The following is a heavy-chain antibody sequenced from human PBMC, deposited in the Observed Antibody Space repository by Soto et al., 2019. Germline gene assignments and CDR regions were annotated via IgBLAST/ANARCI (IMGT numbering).Heavy chain of an antibody. Sequence: QLQLQESGPGLVKPSETLSLTCTVSGGSISSSSYYWGWIRQPPGKGLEWIGSIYYSGSTYYNPSLKSRVTISVDTSKNQFSLKLSSVTAADTAVYYCASEVRDDSSGSWDPQPVYYYYGMDVWGQGTTVTVSS. J-gene: IGHJ6*02. CDR3: ASEVRDDSSGSWDPQPVYYYYGMDV. CDR2: IYYSGST. D-gene: IGHD3-22*01. CDR1: GGSISSSSYY. V-gene: IGHV4-39*01.